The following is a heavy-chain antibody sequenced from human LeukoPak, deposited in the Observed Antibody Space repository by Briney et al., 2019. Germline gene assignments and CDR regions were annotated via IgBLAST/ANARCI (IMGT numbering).Heavy chain of an antibody. CDR1: GDSISSGFY. CDR2: IYHSGST. J-gene: IGHJ4*02. V-gene: IGHV4-38-2*02. D-gene: IGHD1-1*01. Sequence: TSETLSLTCTVSGDSISSGFYWGWIRQPPGKGLEWIGSIYHSGSTHYKSSLKSRVTITVDTSKNQLSLKLSSVTAADTAVYYCARGVGLAQGGTFDYWGQGTLVTVSS. CDR3: ARGVGLAQGGTFDY.